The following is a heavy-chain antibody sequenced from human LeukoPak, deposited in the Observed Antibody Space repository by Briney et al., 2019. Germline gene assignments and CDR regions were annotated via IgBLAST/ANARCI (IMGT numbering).Heavy chain of an antibody. CDR3: ARATYYYDSSGSHFDY. CDR1: GYTFSNYG. V-gene: IGHV1-18*01. CDR2: ISAYNGNT. D-gene: IGHD3-22*01. Sequence: ASVKVSCKASGYTFSNYGISWVRQAPGQGLEWMGWISAYNGNTNYAQKLQGRVTMTTDTSTSTAYMELRSLRSDDTAVYYCARATYYYDSSGSHFDYWGQGTLVTVSS. J-gene: IGHJ4*02.